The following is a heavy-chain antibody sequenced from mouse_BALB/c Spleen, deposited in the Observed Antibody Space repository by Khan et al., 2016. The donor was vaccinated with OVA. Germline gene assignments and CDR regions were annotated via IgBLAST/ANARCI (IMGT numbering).Heavy chain of an antibody. CDR1: GFTFSDAW. Sequence: EVKLEESGGGLVQPGGSMKLSCAASGFTFSDAWMDWVRQSPEKGLEWVAEIRRKANIHATYYSVSVRGRLTISRDDSKSSVYLQMNSVRAEDTCIYYCTSNYVRYYYSMDYWGQGTSVTVSS. CDR2: IRRKANIHAT. J-gene: IGHJ4*01. V-gene: IGHV6-6*01. CDR3: TSNYVRYYYSMDY. D-gene: IGHD1-1*01.